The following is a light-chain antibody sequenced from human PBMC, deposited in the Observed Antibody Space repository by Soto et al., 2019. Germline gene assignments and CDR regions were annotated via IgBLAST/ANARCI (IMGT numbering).Light chain of an antibody. CDR3: QQYNKWPRS. CDR1: QSVSSS. J-gene: IGKJ4*01. CDR2: GAS. V-gene: IGKV3-15*01. Sequence: EIVMTQSPATLSVSPGERATLSCWASQSVSSSLAWYQQKPGQAPRLPIYGASTRATGIPARFSGSGSGTVFTFNISSLQSEDLAVYFCQQYNKWPRSFGGGTKVEI.